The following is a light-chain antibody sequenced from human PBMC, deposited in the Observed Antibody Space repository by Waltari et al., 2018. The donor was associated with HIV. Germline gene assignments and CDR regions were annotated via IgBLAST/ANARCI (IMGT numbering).Light chain of an antibody. V-gene: IGKV1-12*01. J-gene: IGKJ5*01. CDR2: AAS. CDR3: QQGNSFPIT. Sequence: DIQMTQSPSSVSASVGDRVTITCRASQGINNYLAWYQQKPGKAPKLLLYAASSVQSGVPSRFSGSASGTDFTLIISSLQPEDFATYYCQQGNSFPITFGQGTRLEIK. CDR1: QGINNY.